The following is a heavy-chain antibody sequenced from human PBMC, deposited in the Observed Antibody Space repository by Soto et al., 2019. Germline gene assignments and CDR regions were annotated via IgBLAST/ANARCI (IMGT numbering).Heavy chain of an antibody. J-gene: IGHJ4*02. V-gene: IGHV1-69*13. D-gene: IGHD3-16*01. CDR1: GGTFSSYA. Sequence: SVKVSCTASGGTFSSYAISWVRQAPGQGLEWMGGIIPIFGTANYAQKFQGRVTITADESTSTAYMELSSLRSEDTAVYYCATRDPAYPQFDYWGQGTLVTVSS. CDR3: ATRDPAYPQFDY. CDR2: IIPIFGTA.